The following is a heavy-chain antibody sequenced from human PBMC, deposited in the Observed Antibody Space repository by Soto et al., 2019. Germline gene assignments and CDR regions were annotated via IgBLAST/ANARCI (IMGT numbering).Heavy chain of an antibody. Sequence: QVQLVQFGAEVKKPGSSVKVSCKASGGSFGNSAINWVRQTPGQGLEWLGGFIPVYRTLNYAQKFQGRVTITADESTGTAYMTLSSLVSDDTAVYYCATGVIWIGYFTVDSWGQGTRVTVSS. J-gene: IGHJ4*02. D-gene: IGHD3-3*01. CDR2: FIPVYRTL. V-gene: IGHV1-69*01. CDR3: ATGVIWIGYFTVDS. CDR1: GGSFGNSA.